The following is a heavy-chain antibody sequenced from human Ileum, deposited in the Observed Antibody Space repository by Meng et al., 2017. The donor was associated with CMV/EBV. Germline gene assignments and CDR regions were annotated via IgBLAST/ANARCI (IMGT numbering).Heavy chain of an antibody. J-gene: IGHJ3*02. CDR1: GFTFSSYA. V-gene: IGHV3-7*01. Sequence: GESLKISCAASGFTFSSYAMSWVRQAPGRGLELVANIKEDGSEKYFVGSVKGRFTISRDNAKNSLYLQMNSLRAEDTAVYYCARDPFIKAFDIWGQGTMVTVSS. CDR2: IKEDGSEK. CDR3: ARDPFIKAFDI.